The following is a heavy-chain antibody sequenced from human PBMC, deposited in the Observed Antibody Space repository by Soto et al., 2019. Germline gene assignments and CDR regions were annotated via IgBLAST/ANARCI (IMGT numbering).Heavy chain of an antibody. J-gene: IGHJ6*02. CDR3: VGRWGSSSSGIYDVDV. V-gene: IGHV3-64D*08. Sequence: GGSLRLSCSASGFTFGFYPMHWVRQAPGKGLEYVSAISHDGDKTYYTDSVKGRFTISRDNSKNTQDLQMSSLRAEDSAVYYCVGRWGSSSSGIYDVDVWGQGTTVTVSS. CDR2: ISHDGDKT. CDR1: GFTFGFYP. D-gene: IGHD6-6*01.